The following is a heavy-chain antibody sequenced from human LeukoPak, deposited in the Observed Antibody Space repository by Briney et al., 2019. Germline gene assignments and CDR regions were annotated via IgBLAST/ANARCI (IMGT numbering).Heavy chain of an antibody. CDR1: GFTFNTYA. V-gene: IGHV3-7*01. CDR2: INPAGTET. D-gene: IGHD2-15*01. Sequence: GGSLRLSCAASGFTFNTYAMNWVRQAPGTGLEWVANINPAGTETYYVDPVKGRFTISRDNAKNLLYLQMNSLRAEDTAVYYCARFGYVAAVDLWGQGTLVTVSS. CDR3: ARFGYVAAVDL. J-gene: IGHJ4*02.